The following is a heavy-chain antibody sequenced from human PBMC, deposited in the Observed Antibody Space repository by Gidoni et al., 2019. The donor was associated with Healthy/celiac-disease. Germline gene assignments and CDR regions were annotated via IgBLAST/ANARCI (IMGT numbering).Heavy chain of an antibody. CDR1: GFSLSTSGVG. J-gene: IGHJ4*02. CDR3: AHRRPSHSKYYYDSSGYFYPNYFDY. D-gene: IGHD3-22*01. CDR2: IYWNDDK. V-gene: IGHV2-5*01. Sequence: QITLKESGPTLVKPTQTLTLTCTFSGFSLSTSGVGVGWIRQPPGKALEWLALIYWNDDKRYSPSLKSRLTITKDTSKNQVVLTMTNMDPVDTATYYCAHRRPSHSKYYYDSSGYFYPNYFDYWGQGTLVTVSS.